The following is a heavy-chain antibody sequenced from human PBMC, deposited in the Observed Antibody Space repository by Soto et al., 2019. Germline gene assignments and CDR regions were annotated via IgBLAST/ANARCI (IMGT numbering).Heavy chain of an antibody. CDR3: AKAPTAKFLSGPPYFDY. CDR2: IRGSGGST. CDR1: AFTFSNYA. J-gene: IGHJ4*02. Sequence: LRLSCAASAFTFSNYAMNWVRQAPGEGLEWISAIRGSGGSTYYADSVKGRFTISRDNSKNTLYLQMNSLRAEDTAVYYCAKAPTAKFLSGPPYFDYWGQGTLVTVSS. D-gene: IGHD3-3*01. V-gene: IGHV3-23*01.